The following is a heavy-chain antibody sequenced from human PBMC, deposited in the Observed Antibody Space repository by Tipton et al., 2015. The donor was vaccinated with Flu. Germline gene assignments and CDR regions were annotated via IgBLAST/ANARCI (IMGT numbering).Heavy chain of an antibody. CDR3: ARDLRGYSGYTGGDAFDM. J-gene: IGHJ3*02. D-gene: IGHD5-12*01. CDR1: GGSISTSY. Sequence: TLSLTCTVSGGSISTSYRSWIRQPAGKGLEWIGRISTSGSTNYNASLESRVTLSRDTSKNHISLRLTSATAADTALYYCARDLRGYSGYTGGDAFDMWGRGIMVFVST. CDR2: ISTSGST. V-gene: IGHV4-4*07.